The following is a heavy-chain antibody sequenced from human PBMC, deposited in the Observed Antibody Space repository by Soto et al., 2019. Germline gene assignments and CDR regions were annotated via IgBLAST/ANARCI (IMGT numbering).Heavy chain of an antibody. CDR3: ATWRHYSGSYCFDY. J-gene: IGHJ4*02. D-gene: IGHD1-26*01. V-gene: IGHV1-69*06. CDR2: IVPMYDSV. Sequence: SVKVSCKASGGTLNTYTINWVRQAPGRRLEWVGQIVPMYDSVNYAENFQGRVTITADKSTKTSFMELTSLKSEDTALYFCATWRHYSGSYCFDYWGQGTPVTVSA. CDR1: GGTLNTYT.